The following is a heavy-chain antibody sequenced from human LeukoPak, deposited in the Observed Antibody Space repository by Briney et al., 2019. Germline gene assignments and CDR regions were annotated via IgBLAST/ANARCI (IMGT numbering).Heavy chain of an antibody. Sequence: SETLSLTCTVSGGSISSSSYYWGWIRQPPGKGLEWIGSIYYSGSTYYNPSLKSRVTISVDTSKNQFSLKLSSVTAADTAVYYCARDLGYGGDAFDIWGKGTMVTVSS. CDR3: ARDLGYGGDAFDI. D-gene: IGHD4-23*01. V-gene: IGHV4-39*02. CDR1: GGSISSSSYY. J-gene: IGHJ3*02. CDR2: IYYSGST.